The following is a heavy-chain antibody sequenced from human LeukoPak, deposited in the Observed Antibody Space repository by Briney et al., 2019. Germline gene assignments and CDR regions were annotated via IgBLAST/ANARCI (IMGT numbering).Heavy chain of an antibody. D-gene: IGHD4-17*01. CDR1: GLTFSSYA. V-gene: IGHV3-23*01. J-gene: IGHJ6*02. CDR3: AKTTVTYYYYYGMDV. Sequence: GGSLGLSCAVSGLTFSSYAMSWVRQAPGKGLEWVSAISGSGASTYYADSVKGRFTISRDNSKNTLYLQMHSLRAEDTAVYYCAKTTVTYYYYYGMDVWGQGTTVTVSS. CDR2: ISGSGAST.